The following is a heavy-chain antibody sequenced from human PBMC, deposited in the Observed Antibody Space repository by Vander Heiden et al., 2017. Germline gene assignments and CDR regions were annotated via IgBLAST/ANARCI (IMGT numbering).Heavy chain of an antibody. CDR2: NSSSSSYI. CDR3: ANEGRATTWSGGDY. D-gene: IGHD1-26*01. V-gene: IGHV3-21*01. Sequence: EVQLVESGGGLLKPGGSLSLPCAAAGFTFSSYSMNWVRQAPGKGLEWVSFNSSSSSYIYYADAVKGRFTISRDNAKNSLYLQMNSMRVEETAVYYCANEGRATTWSGGDYWCQGTLVTVSS. J-gene: IGHJ4*02. CDR1: GFTFSSYS.